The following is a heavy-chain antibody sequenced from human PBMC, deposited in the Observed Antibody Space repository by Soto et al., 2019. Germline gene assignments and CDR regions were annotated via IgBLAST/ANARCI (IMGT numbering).Heavy chain of an antibody. Sequence: GGSLRLSCAASGFTFSSYAMSGVRQAPGKGLEWVSAISGSCGRTSYADSVKVRFTISSDTSKNTLYLKMNSLRAEDTAIYYCAKDLEGIAAAGTMRDYWGHGIGVTISS. D-gene: IGHD6-13*01. V-gene: IGHV3-23*01. CDR3: AKDLEGIAAAGTMRDY. J-gene: IGHJ4*01. CDR2: ISGSCGRT. CDR1: GFTFSSYA.